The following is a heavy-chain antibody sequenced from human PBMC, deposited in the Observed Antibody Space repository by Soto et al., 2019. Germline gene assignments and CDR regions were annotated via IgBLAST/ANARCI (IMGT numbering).Heavy chain of an antibody. Sequence: QVQLVESGGGVVQPGRSLRISCETSGFSFGTYGMHWVHQAPGKGLDWVAVIWYDGSNKYYGDSVKGRFTVSRDNSRNALYLQMNNLRADDTAVYYCARAVSPFDCWGQGTLVTVSS. J-gene: IGHJ4*02. V-gene: IGHV3-33*01. D-gene: IGHD4-17*01. CDR2: IWYDGSNK. CDR1: GFSFGTYG. CDR3: ARAVSPFDC.